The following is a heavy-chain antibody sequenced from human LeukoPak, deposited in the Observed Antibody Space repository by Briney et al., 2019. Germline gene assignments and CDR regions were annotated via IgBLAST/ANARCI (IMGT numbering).Heavy chain of an antibody. J-gene: IGHJ6*03. D-gene: IGHD5-12*01. CDR3: AKAPIVARPFTHYMDV. CDR2: ISGSGGST. CDR1: GFTFSSYA. V-gene: IGHV3-23*01. Sequence: GGSLRLSCAASGFTFSSYAMSWVRQAPGKGLEWVSAISGSGGSTYYADSVKGRFTISRDNSKNTLYLQMNSLRAEDTAVYYCAKAPIVARPFTHYMDVWGKGTTVTVSS.